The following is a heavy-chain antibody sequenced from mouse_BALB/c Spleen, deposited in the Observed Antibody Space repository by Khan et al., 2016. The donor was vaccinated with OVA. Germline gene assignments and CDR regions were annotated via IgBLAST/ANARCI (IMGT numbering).Heavy chain of an antibody. CDR3: ARDGSRDNYAMDY. D-gene: IGHD2-3*01. Sequence: EVQLQESGPGLVKPSQSLSLTCTVTGYSITSDYAWNWIRQFPGNKLEWMGYISYSGSTNYNPSLKSRISITRDTSKNQFFLQLNSVTTEETATYYCARDGSRDNYAMDYWGQGTSVTVSS. CDR1: GYSITSDYA. J-gene: IGHJ4*01. CDR2: ISYSGST. V-gene: IGHV3-2*02.